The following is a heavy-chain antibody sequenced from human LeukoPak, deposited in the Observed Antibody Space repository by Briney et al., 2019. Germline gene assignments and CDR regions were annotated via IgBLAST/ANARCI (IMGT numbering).Heavy chain of an antibody. V-gene: IGHV1-2*02. CDR2: INPNSGGT. Sequence: ASVKVSCKASGYTFTGYYMHWVRQAPGQGLEWMGWINPNSGGTNYAQKFQGRVTVTRDTSISTAYMELSSLRSEDTAVYYCARGVIGYCSSTSCAHYYYYYMDVWGKGTTVTVSS. CDR3: ARGVIGYCSSTSCAHYYYYYMDV. D-gene: IGHD2-2*01. J-gene: IGHJ6*03. CDR1: GYTFTGYY.